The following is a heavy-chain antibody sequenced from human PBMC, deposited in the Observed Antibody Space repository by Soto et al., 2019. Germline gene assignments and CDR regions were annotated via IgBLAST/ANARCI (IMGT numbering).Heavy chain of an antibody. Sequence: ASVKVSCKAYAYTFTTYGISWVRQAPGQGLEWMGGISPYNGNTNYAQKLQGRVTITADESTSTAYMELSSLRSEDTAVYYCARADFVMGATGYYYYGMDVWGQGTTVTVSS. D-gene: IGHD1-26*01. J-gene: IGHJ6*02. V-gene: IGHV1-18*04. CDR2: ISPYNGNT. CDR1: AYTFTTYG. CDR3: ARADFVMGATGYYYYGMDV.